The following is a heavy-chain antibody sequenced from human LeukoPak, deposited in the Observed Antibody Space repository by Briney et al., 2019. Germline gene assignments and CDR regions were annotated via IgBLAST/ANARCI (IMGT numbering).Heavy chain of an antibody. J-gene: IGHJ4*02. CDR3: AKDPSDGGWGGFVY. Sequence: GGSLRLSCAASGFTFDDYAMHWVRQAPGKGLEWVSGISWNSGSIGYADSVKGRFTISRDNAKNSLYLQMNSLRAEDTALYYCAKDPSDGGWGGFVYWGQGTLVTVSS. CDR1: GFTFDDYA. CDR2: ISWNSGSI. V-gene: IGHV3-9*01. D-gene: IGHD3-16*01.